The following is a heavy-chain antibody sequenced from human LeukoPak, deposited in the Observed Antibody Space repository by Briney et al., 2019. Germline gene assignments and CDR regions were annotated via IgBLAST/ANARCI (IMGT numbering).Heavy chain of an antibody. J-gene: IGHJ4*02. CDR2: ISSSGSSV. D-gene: IGHD3-10*01. CDR1: GFTFTNYE. CDR3: ASQWFGDFYFDY. V-gene: IGHV3-48*03. Sequence: GSLRLSCAASGFTFTNYEMNWVRQAPGKGLEWVSYISSSGSSVYYADSVKGRFTISRDNAENSVYLQMNCLRAEDTAVYYCASQWFGDFYFDYWGQGTLVTVSS.